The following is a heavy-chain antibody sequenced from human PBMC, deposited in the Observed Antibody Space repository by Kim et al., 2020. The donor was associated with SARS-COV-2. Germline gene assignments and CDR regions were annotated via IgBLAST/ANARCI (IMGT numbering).Heavy chain of an antibody. CDR3: ASWVQVLAGRVPF. V-gene: IGHV1-2*02. CDR2: VNCKTGGT. J-gene: IGHJ4*02. Sequence: ASVKVSCKASGYTFSDYFIHWVRQAPGQGLEWMGCVNCKTGGTAYAQIFRGRVTMTRDTSINTGYMDPSGLMSDDTAVYYCASWVQVLAGRVPFWGQGTLVTVSA. D-gene: IGHD3-10*01. CDR1: GYTFSDYF.